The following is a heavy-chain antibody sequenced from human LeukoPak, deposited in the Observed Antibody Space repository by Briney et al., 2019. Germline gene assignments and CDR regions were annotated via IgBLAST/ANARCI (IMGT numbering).Heavy chain of an antibody. Sequence: PGGSLRLSCAASGFTFSSYAMSWVRQAPGKGLEWVSAIGGSGGSSYSADSVKGRFTISRDNSKNTLYLQMNSLRAEDTAVYYCAKDLIAVAESWGQGTLVTVSS. CDR2: IGGSGGSS. CDR3: AKDLIAVAES. J-gene: IGHJ4*02. V-gene: IGHV3-23*01. D-gene: IGHD6-19*01. CDR1: GFTFSSYA.